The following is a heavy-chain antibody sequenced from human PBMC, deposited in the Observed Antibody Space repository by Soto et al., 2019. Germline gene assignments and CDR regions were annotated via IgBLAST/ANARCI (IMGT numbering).Heavy chain of an antibody. J-gene: IGHJ5*02. CDR3: ARSTELSVWFDP. Sequence: QVQLQESGPGLVKPSQTLSLTCTVSGGSISSGGYYWSWIRQHPGKGLEWIGYIYYSGSTYSNPSLKSRVTISVDTSKNQFSLKLSSVTAADTAVYYCARSTELSVWFDPWGQGTLVTVSS. V-gene: IGHV4-31*03. D-gene: IGHD3-16*02. CDR2: IYYSGST. CDR1: GGSISSGGYY.